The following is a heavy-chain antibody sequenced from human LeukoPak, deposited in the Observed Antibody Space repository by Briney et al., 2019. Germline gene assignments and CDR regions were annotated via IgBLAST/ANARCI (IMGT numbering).Heavy chain of an antibody. CDR2: ISHLGTN. Sequence: PSETLSLTCGVSGGPFSGFFWTWLRQAPGKGLEWIAEISHLGTNNTHPSLKSRVTISVDTSKNQFSLTLKSVTAADTAVYYCTRGVNRRFYGAGRRNTWFAPWGQGTRVTVSP. CDR3: TRGVNRRFYGAGRRNTWFAP. D-gene: IGHD3-10*01. CDR1: GGPFSGFF. V-gene: IGHV4-34*01. J-gene: IGHJ5*02.